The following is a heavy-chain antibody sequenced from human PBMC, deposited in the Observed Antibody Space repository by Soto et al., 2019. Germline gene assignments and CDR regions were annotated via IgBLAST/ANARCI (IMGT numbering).Heavy chain of an antibody. J-gene: IGHJ4*02. CDR1: GFSLSTSGTG. CDR2: ISWKDEK. D-gene: IGHD3-10*01. V-gene: IGHV2-5*01. Sequence: PTLVNHKQTLTVTCTFSGFSLSTSGTGVGWIRQSPGKAPEWLALISWKDEKRYNPGLKSRLTITKDTSKNQVVLTMTDLDPVDTATYFCAHRYGGNYYSSYFDSWGQGTLLTVSS. CDR3: AHRYGGNYYSSYFDS.